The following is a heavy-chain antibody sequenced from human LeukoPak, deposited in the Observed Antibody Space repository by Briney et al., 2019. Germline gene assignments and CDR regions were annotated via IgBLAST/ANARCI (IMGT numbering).Heavy chain of an antibody. J-gene: IGHJ5*02. CDR3: ARGFFDGSGSSNWFDP. Sequence: ASVKVSCKASGYTFTSYDINWVRQATGQGLEWMGWMNPNSGNTGYAQKFQGRVTMTRNTSISTAYMELSSLRSEDTAVYYCARGFFDGSGSSNWFDPWGQGTLVNVSS. D-gene: IGHD3-10*01. CDR1: GYTFTSYD. V-gene: IGHV1-8*01. CDR2: MNPNSGNT.